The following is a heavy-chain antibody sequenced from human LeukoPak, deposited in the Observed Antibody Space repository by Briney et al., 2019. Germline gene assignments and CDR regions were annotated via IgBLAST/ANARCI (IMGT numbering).Heavy chain of an antibody. J-gene: IGHJ4*02. CDR2: ISGYNGDT. CDR1: GYTFTSYG. Sequence: GASVKVSCKASGYTFTSYGISWVRQAPGQGLEWMGWISGYNGDTNYAQKFQGRVTMTTDTSTSTAYMELRSLRSEDTAVYYCARVKLNPHERNPFDYWGQGTLVTVSS. CDR3: ARVKLNPHERNPFDY. V-gene: IGHV1-18*01. D-gene: IGHD2/OR15-2a*01.